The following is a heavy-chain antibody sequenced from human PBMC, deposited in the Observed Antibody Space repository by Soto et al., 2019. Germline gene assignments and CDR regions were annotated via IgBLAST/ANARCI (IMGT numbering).Heavy chain of an antibody. V-gene: IGHV4-59*01. CDR3: ARDRRIYDILTGFSSPTDDAFDI. D-gene: IGHD3-9*01. CDR2: IYYSGST. CDR1: GGSLSSYY. Sequence: PSETLSLTCTVSGGSLSSYYWSWIRQPPGKGLEWIGYIYYSGSTNYNPSLKSRVTISVDTSKNQFSLKLSSVTAADTAVYYCARDRRIYDILTGFSSPTDDAFDIWGQGTMVTVSS. J-gene: IGHJ3*02.